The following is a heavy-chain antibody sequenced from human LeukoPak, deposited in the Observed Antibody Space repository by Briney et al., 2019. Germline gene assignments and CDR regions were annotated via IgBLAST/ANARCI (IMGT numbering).Heavy chain of an antibody. CDR1: GFTFSDFA. Sequence: GGSLRLSCAASGFTFSDFAMHWVRQAPGKGLEGSTVISWHSVNINYADSVKGRFTISRDNSKNTLYLQMNSLRAEDTAVYYCAKDESIFGVVTSFFDYWGQGTLVTVSS. J-gene: IGHJ4*02. V-gene: IGHV3-9*01. CDR3: AKDESIFGVVTSFFDY. D-gene: IGHD3-3*01. CDR2: ISWHSVNI.